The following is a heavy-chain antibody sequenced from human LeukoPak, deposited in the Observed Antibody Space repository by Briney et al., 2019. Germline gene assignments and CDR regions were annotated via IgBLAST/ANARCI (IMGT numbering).Heavy chain of an antibody. CDR2: INHSGST. CDR1: GGSFSGYY. J-gene: IGHJ4*02. Sequence: SETLSLTCAVYGGSFSGYYWSWIRQPPGKGLEWIGEINHSGSTNYNPSLKSRVTISVDTSKNQFSLKLSSVTAADTAVYYCAKKMRVWAHDSSGYYPNDYWGQGTLVTVSS. D-gene: IGHD3-22*01. CDR3: AKKMRVWAHDSSGYYPNDY. V-gene: IGHV4-34*01.